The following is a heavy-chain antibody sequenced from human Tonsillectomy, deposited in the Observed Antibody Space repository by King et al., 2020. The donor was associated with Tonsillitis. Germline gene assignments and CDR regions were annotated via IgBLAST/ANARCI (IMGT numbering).Heavy chain of an antibody. V-gene: IGHV3-30*18. CDR2: ISYDGSNK. J-gene: IGHJ6*02. Sequence: VQLVESGGGVVQPGRALRLSCAASGFTFSSYGMHWGLQAPGKGLEWVAVISYDGSNKYYAESVKGRFTFSRDNSKNTLYLQMNSLRAEDTAVYYCAKELRAAAGPRRYGMDVWGQGTTVTVSS. CDR3: AKELRAAAGPRRYGMDV. D-gene: IGHD6-13*01. CDR1: GFTFSSYG.